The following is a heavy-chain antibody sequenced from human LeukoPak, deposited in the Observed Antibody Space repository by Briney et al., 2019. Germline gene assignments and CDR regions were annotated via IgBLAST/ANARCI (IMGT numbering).Heavy chain of an antibody. D-gene: IGHD6-6*01. CDR2: INPSGGST. J-gene: IGHJ4*02. Sequence: ASVKVSCKASGYTFTSYYMHWVRQAPGQGLEWVGIINPSGGSTSYAQKFQGRVTMTRDTSTSTVYMELSSLRSEDTAVYHCARDRGMIAARPAYYFDYWGQGTLVTVSS. CDR3: ARDRGMIAARPAYYFDY. CDR1: GYTFTSYY. V-gene: IGHV1-46*01.